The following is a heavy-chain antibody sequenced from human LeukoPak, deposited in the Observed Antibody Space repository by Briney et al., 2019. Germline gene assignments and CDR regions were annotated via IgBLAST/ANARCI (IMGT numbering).Heavy chain of an antibody. V-gene: IGHV4-31*03. J-gene: IGHJ3*02. Sequence: PSQTLSLTCTVSGGSISSGGYYWSWIRQHPGQGLEWIGYIYYSGSTYYNPSLKSRVTISVDTSKNQFSLKLSSVTAADTAVYYCARDPIMITFGGAIAQNAFDIWGQGTMVTVSS. CDR2: IYYSGST. CDR3: ARDPIMITFGGAIAQNAFDI. D-gene: IGHD3-16*02. CDR1: GGSISSGGYY.